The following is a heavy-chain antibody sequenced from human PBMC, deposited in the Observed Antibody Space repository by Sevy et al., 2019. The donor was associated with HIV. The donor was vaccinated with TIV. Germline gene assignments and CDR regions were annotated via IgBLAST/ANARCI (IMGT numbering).Heavy chain of an antibody. CDR3: ARDLGGYGGNSIDY. Sequence: ASVKVSCKAYGYPFTSYGISWVRQAPGQGLEWMGWISAYNGDTNYAQKFQGRVTLTTDTSTSTGYMELRSLRSDDTAVYYCARDLGGYGGNSIDYWGQGTLVTVSS. CDR2: ISAYNGDT. CDR1: GYPFTSYG. J-gene: IGHJ4*02. D-gene: IGHD2-21*02. V-gene: IGHV1-18*01.